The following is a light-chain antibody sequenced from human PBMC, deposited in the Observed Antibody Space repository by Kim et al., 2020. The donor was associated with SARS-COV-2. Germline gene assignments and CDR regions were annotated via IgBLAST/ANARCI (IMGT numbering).Light chain of an antibody. CDR2: DAS. CDR1: QTISSF. Sequence: EIVMTQSPAPLSVSPGERATLSCRASQTISSFLAWYQQRSGQAPRLLIYDASTRATGIPARFSGSGSGTEFTLTISSLQSEDSATYYCQQYNDWPPGDTFGQGTKLEIK. CDR3: QQYNDWPPGDT. J-gene: IGKJ2*01. V-gene: IGKV3-15*01.